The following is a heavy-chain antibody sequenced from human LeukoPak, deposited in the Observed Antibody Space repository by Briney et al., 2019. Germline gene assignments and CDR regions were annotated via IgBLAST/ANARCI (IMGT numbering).Heavy chain of an antibody. D-gene: IGHD3-22*01. V-gene: IGHV2-5*01. J-gene: IGHJ5*02. CDR1: GFSLSTSGVG. CDR2: IYWNDDK. Sequence: SGPTLVNPTQILTLTCTFSGFSLSTSGVGVGWIRQPPGKALEWLALIYWNDDKRYSPSLKSRLTITKDTSKNQLVLTMTNMDPVDTATYYCARAIYDSSGYYLRVGFDPWGQGTLVTVPS. CDR3: ARAIYDSSGYYLRVGFDP.